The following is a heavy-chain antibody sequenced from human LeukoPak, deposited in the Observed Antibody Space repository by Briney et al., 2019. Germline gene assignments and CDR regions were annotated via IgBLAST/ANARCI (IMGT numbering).Heavy chain of an antibody. D-gene: IGHD6-19*01. J-gene: IGHJ6*02. CDR1: GYTFTGYY. Sequence: GASVKVSCKASGYTFTGYYMHWVRQAPGQGLEWMGWINPNSGGTNYAQKFQGRVTMTRDTSISTAYMELSRLRSDDTAVYYCARVEMEQWLPPAYYYYYGMDVWGQGTTVTVSS. CDR3: ARVEMEQWLPPAYYYYYGMDV. V-gene: IGHV1-2*02. CDR2: INPNSGGT.